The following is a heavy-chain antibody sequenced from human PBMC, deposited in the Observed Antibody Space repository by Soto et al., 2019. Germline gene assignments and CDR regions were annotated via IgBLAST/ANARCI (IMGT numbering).Heavy chain of an antibody. Sequence: GESLKISCKGSGYSFAGYWITWVRQKPGKGLEWMGRIDPSDSQTYYSPSFRGHVTISVTKSITTVFLQWSSLRSSDTAMYYCARQIYDSDTGPNFQYYFDSWGQGTPVTVPS. CDR2: IDPSDSQT. CDR1: GYSFAGYW. J-gene: IGHJ4*02. D-gene: IGHD3-22*01. CDR3: ARQIYDSDTGPNFQYYFDS. V-gene: IGHV5-10-1*01.